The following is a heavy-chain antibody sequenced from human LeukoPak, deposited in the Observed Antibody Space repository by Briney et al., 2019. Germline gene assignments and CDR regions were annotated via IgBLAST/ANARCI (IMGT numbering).Heavy chain of an antibody. CDR3: ARDAEHSGWYRGAYYFDY. J-gene: IGHJ4*02. CDR2: IIPIFGTA. D-gene: IGHD6-19*01. V-gene: IGHV1-69*13. Sequence: SVKVSCKASGSTFSSYAISWVRQAPGQGLEWMGGIIPIFGTANYAQKFQGRVTITADESTSTAYMELSSLRSEDTAVYYCARDAEHSGWYRGAYYFDYWGQGTLVTVSS. CDR1: GSTFSSYA.